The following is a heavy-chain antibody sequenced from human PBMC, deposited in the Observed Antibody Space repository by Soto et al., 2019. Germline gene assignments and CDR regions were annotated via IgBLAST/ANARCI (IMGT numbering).Heavy chain of an antibody. J-gene: IGHJ4*02. CDR3: AKSDPYYYDSSGYYWDNYFDY. CDR2: INAGNGNT. Sequence: GASVEVACKACGDSFNSYAMHWVRQDHGQRLEWMGWINAGNGNTKYSQKFQGRVTITRDTSASTAYMELNSLRAEDTAVYYCAKSDPYYYDSSGYYWDNYFDYWGQGTLVTVSS. V-gene: IGHV1-3*01. CDR1: GDSFNSYA. D-gene: IGHD3-22*01.